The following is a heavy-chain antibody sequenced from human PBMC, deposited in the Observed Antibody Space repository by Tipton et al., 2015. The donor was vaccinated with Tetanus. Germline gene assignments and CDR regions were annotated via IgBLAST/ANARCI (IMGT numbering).Heavy chain of an antibody. CDR3: ARSHVSGGFLWFDS. D-gene: IGHD3-10*01. J-gene: IGHJ5*01. Sequence: TLSLTCTDSGGSINNGAYTWSWIRQSPGKGLEWIGYIFHTGGTYYNPSLKSRVTISVDGPKNQFSLNLKSVTAADTAVYYCARSHVSGGFLWFDSWGQGTLVTVSS. CDR1: GGSINNGAYT. V-gene: IGHV4-30-2*06. CDR2: IFHTGGT.